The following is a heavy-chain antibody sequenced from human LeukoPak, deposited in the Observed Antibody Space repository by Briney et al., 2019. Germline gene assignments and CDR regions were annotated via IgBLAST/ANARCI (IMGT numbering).Heavy chain of an antibody. D-gene: IGHD3-10*01. Sequence: GGSLRLSCAASGFTFRNYVIHWVRQAPGKGLEWVAVTSSDLNVKIYADSVKGRFTISRDNSRSTLYLQMNSLRPEDTAIYYCAREGYYGSGSPPSLYFDYWGQGTLVTVSS. CDR3: AREGYYGSGSPPSLYFDY. CDR2: TSSDLNVK. J-gene: IGHJ4*02. V-gene: IGHV3-30-3*01. CDR1: GFTFRNYV.